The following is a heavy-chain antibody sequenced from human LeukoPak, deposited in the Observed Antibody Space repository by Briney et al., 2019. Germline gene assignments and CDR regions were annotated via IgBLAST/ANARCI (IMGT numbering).Heavy chain of an antibody. CDR3: ARGFAPAY. Sequence: SETLSLTCAVYGGSFSGYYWSWIRQPPGKGLEWIGEINHSGSTNYNPSLKSRVTISVDTSKNQFSLKLSSVTAADTAVYYCARGFAPAYWGQGTLVTVS. CDR2: INHSGST. CDR1: GGSFSGYY. J-gene: IGHJ4*02. V-gene: IGHV4-34*01.